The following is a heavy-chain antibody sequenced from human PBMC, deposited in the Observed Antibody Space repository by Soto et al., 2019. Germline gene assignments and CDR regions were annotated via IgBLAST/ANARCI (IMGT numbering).Heavy chain of an antibody. CDR2: ISYDGSNK. Sequence: QVQLVESGGGGVQPGRSLRLSCAASGFTFSSYGMHWVRQAPGKGLEWVAVISYDGSNKYYADSVKGRFTISRDNSKNTLYLQMNSLRAEDTAVYYCAKDALRFLEWLAFYGMDVWGQGTTGTVSS. CDR1: GFTFSSYG. J-gene: IGHJ6*02. D-gene: IGHD3-3*01. V-gene: IGHV3-30*18. CDR3: AKDALRFLEWLAFYGMDV.